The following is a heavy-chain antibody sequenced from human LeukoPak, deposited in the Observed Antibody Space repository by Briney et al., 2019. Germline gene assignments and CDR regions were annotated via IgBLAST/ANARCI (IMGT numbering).Heavy chain of an antibody. CDR2: ISHDGSKK. V-gene: IGHV3-30*03. CDR3: ARDEEMATITPQYYYYGMDV. J-gene: IGHJ6*02. Sequence: PGGSLRLSCAASGFTFSSYGMHWVRQAPGKGLEWAAVISHDGSKKYYVDSVKGRFTISRDNSKNTLYVQMNSLRPEDTAVYYCARDEEMATITPQYYYYGMDVWGQGTTVTVSS. CDR1: GFTFSSYG. D-gene: IGHD5-24*01.